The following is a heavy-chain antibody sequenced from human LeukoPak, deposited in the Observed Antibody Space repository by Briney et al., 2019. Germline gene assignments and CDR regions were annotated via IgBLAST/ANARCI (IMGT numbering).Heavy chain of an antibody. D-gene: IGHD1-7*01. V-gene: IGHV1-24*01. CDR2: FDPEDGET. Sequence: GASVKVSCKVSGYTLTELSMHWVRQAPGKGLDWMGGFDPEDGETIYAQKFQGRVTMTEDTSTDTAYMELSSLRSEDTAVYYCARGGIGDLGWNYDYYYYYMDVWGKGTTVTVSS. CDR3: ARGGIGDLGWNYDYYYYYMDV. CDR1: GYTLTELS. J-gene: IGHJ6*03.